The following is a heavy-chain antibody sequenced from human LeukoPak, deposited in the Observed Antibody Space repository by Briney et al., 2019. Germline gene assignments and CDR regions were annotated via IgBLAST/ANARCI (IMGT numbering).Heavy chain of an antibody. CDR3: AKTLAGTITAYYYHYMDV. V-gene: IGHV3-23*01. Sequence: GGSLRLSCAASGFTFSSYAMSWVPQSPGKGLEEFSAISVSGVSTYYADSVKCRFTISRDNSKNTLYLQRNSLRAEDPAVYYCAKTLAGTITAYYYHYMDVWGKGTTVTVSS. CDR2: ISVSGVST. CDR1: GFTFSSYA. D-gene: IGHD6-19*01. J-gene: IGHJ6*03.